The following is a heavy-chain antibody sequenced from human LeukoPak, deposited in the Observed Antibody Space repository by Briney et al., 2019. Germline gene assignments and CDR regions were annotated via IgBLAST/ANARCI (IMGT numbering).Heavy chain of an antibody. D-gene: IGHD6-6*01. CDR2: TYYRSKWYN. CDR1: GDSVSSNSAA. CDR3: AKEKGMYSSSSPFDY. J-gene: IGHJ4*02. Sequence: SQTLSLTCAISGDSVSSNSAAWNWIRQSPSRGLEWLGRTYYRSKWYNDYAVSVKRRITINPDTSKNQFSLQLNSVTPEDTAVYYCAKEKGMYSSSSPFDYWGQGTLVTVSS. V-gene: IGHV6-1*01.